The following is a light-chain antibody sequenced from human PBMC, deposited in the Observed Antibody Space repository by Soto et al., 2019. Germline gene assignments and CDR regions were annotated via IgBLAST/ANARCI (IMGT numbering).Light chain of an antibody. CDR1: QSVSSNF. CDR2: GAS. V-gene: IGKV3-20*01. CDR3: RQYGRSLGFA. Sequence: EIVLTQSPGTLSLSPGERATLSCRASQSVSSNFLAWYQEKPGQAPRLLIYGASNRATGIPDRFSGSGSGTDFTLTISRLEPEDFAVYYCRQYGRSLGFALXGGTKVDIK. J-gene: IGKJ4*01.